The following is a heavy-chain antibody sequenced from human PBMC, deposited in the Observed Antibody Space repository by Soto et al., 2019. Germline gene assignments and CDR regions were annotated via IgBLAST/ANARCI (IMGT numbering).Heavy chain of an antibody. CDR1: GFTFSTFG. CDR2: IWFDGSNK. CDR3: ARDRGAGYFDY. J-gene: IGHJ4*02. V-gene: IGHV3-33*01. Sequence: PGGSLRLSXAASGFTFSTFGMHWVRQAPGKGLEWVALIWFDGSNKNYVESVKGRFTISRDNSKNTLYLQMNSLRAEDTAVYYCARDRGAGYFDYWGQGIMVTVSS.